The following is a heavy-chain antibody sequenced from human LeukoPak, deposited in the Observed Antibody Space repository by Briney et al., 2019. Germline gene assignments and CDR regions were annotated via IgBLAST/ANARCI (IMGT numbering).Heavy chain of an antibody. V-gene: IGHV4-34*01. CDR3: ARAGLGDYYDYSA. J-gene: IGHJ5*02. Sequence: SETLSLTCAVYGGSLSGYYWSWIRQPPGKGLEWIGEINHSGGTNYNPSLKSRVTISVDTSKDQFSLKLSSVTAADTAVYYCARAGLGDYYDYSAWGQGTLVTVSS. CDR2: INHSGGT. CDR1: GGSLSGYY. D-gene: IGHD3-22*01.